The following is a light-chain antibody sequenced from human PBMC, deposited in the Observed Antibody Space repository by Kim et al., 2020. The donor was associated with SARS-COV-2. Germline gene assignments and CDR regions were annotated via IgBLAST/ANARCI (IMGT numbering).Light chain of an antibody. J-gene: IGLJ2*01. CDR1: SNY. CDR3: SSYTSRSNFGV. CDR2: DVS. Sequence: VSGSHEQSITISCTGTSNYVSWYQQHPGKAPKLMIFDVSDRPSGVSNRFSCSKSGNTASLTISGLRAEDEAAYYCSSYTSRSNFGVFGGGTQLTVL. V-gene: IGLV2-14*03.